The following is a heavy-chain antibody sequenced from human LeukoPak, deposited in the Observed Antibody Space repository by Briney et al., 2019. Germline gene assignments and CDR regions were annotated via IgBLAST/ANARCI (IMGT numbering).Heavy chain of an antibody. CDR1: GFTFSTYW. D-gene: IGHD6-19*01. J-gene: IGHJ3*01. Sequence: GGSPRLSCAASGFTFSTYWMLWFLQAPGMGLDWVSLINGEGDNRQYADSVKGRFTISRDNAKNTLYVQMNGLRVEDTAIYYCAGGSGWLVDFWGQGTMVTVSS. CDR3: AGGSGWLVDF. CDR2: INGEGDNR. V-gene: IGHV3-74*01.